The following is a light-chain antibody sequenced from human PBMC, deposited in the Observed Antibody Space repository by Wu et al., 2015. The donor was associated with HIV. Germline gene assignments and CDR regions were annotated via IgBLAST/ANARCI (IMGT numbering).Light chain of an antibody. V-gene: IGKV3-20*01. CDR1: QNIRNNF. J-gene: IGKJ4*01. CDR3: QQYDVSPLT. Sequence: IVLTQSPGTLSLSPGETATLSCRASQNIRNNFLAWYQQKPGQAPSLLIFAASARATGIPDRFSGSGSGTDFTLTISRLEPEDFAVYYCQQYDVSPLTFGGGTKVEIK. CDR2: AAS.